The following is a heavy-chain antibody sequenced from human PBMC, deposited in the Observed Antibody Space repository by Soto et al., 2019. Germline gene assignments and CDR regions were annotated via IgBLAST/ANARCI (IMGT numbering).Heavy chain of an antibody. Sequence: QVQLVQSGAEVREPGASVKVSCKASGYSFTSLDINWVRQTAGQGLEWMGWMEPSTGRTDYAQKFQGRVTMTRDTSINTAYMELTTLSSDDTAFYYCARGDSAGVDYWGQGTLVIVSS. D-gene: IGHD1-26*01. CDR2: MEPSTGRT. CDR3: ARGDSAGVDY. V-gene: IGHV1-8*01. CDR1: GYSFTSLD. J-gene: IGHJ4*02.